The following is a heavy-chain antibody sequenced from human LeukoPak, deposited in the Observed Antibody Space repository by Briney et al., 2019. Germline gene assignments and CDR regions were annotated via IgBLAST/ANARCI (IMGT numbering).Heavy chain of an antibody. CDR1: GFTFSDYY. Sequence: GGSLRLSCAASGFTFSDYYMTWIRQAPGKGLEWVSHADSVKGRFTISRDNAKNSLYLQMNSLRAEDTAVYYCARAAAGSVALSWFDPWGQGTLVTVS. V-gene: IGHV3-11*01. CDR3: ARAAAGSVALSWFDP. D-gene: IGHD6-13*01. J-gene: IGHJ5*02.